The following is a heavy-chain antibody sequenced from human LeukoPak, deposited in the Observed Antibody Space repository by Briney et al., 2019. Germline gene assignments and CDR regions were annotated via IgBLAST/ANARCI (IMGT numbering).Heavy chain of an antibody. J-gene: IGHJ3*02. V-gene: IGHV3-15*05. Sequence: PGGSLRLSCAASGFTFTNALMSWVRQAPGKGLEWVGRIKSIGDGGTTEYTAPVQGRFTISRDDSRSTLYLQMNSLKTEDTAVYYCTTGRDRWQLLFDIWGQGTMVAVSS. D-gene: IGHD4-23*01. CDR1: GFTFTNAL. CDR3: TTGRDRWQLLFDI. CDR2: IKSIGDGGTT.